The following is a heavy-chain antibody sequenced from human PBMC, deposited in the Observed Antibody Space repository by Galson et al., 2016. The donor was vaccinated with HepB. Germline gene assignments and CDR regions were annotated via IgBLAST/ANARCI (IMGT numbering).Heavy chain of an antibody. Sequence: SLRLSCAASGFTFIDYAMTWVRQAPGKGLEWVSSIGPTGANKHSADSVKGRIAISRDNAKNTLYLQMNSLSAEDTAIYYCVRDWQMYDDAFDIWGQVTMVAVST. CDR1: GFTFIDYA. J-gene: IGHJ3*02. V-gene: IGHV3-21*01. CDR2: IGPTGANK. D-gene: IGHD2-8*01. CDR3: VRDWQMYDDAFDI.